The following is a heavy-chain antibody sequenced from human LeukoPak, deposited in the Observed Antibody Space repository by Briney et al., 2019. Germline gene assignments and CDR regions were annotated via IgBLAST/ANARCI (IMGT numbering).Heavy chain of an antibody. CDR3: ATSVVVVAALDY. V-gene: IGHV1-46*01. D-gene: IGHD2-15*01. Sequence: GASAKVSCKASGYTFTSYYMHWVRQAPGQGLEWMGIINPSGGSTSYAQKFQGRVTMTRDTSTSTVYMELSSLRSEDTAVYYCATSVVVVAALDYWGQGTLVTVSS. CDR2: INPSGGST. CDR1: GYTFTSYY. J-gene: IGHJ4*02.